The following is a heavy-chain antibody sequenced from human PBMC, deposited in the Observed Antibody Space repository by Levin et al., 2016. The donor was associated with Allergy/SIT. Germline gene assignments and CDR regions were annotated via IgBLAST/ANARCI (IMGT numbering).Heavy chain of an antibody. J-gene: IGHJ4*02. V-gene: IGHV4-59*01. Sequence: SETLSLTCTVSGGSISSNYWSWIRQPPGKGLEWVGYIYYSGTTNYNPSVKSRVTISVDTSKSQFSLTLSSVTAADTAVYYCARADWVGAPFDYWGRGTLVTVSS. D-gene: IGHD1-26*01. CDR1: GGSISSNY. CDR3: ARADWVGAPFDY. CDR2: IYYSGTT.